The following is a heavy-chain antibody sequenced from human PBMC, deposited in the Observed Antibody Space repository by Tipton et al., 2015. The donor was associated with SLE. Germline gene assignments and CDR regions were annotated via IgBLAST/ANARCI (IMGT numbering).Heavy chain of an antibody. CDR3: ARGITIFDY. J-gene: IGHJ4*02. Sequence: TLSLTCAVYGGSFSGYYWSWIRQPPGKGLEWIGEINHSGSTNYNPSLKSRVTISVDTSKNQFSLKLSSVTAADTAVYYCARGITIFDYWGQGTLVTVSS. CDR1: GGSFSGYY. CDR2: INHSGST. D-gene: IGHD3-3*01. V-gene: IGHV4-34*01.